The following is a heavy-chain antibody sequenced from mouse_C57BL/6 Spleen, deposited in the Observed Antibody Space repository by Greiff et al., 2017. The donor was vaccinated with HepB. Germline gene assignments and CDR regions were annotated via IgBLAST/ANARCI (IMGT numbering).Heavy chain of an antibody. J-gene: IGHJ2*01. CDR1: GYAFSSSW. Sequence: VQGVESGPELVKPGASVKISCKASGYAFSSSWMNWVKQRPGKGLEWIGRIYPGDGDTNYNGKFKGKATLTADKSSSTAYMQLSSLTSEDSAVYFCASRYEYYFDYWGQGTTLTVSS. CDR2: IYPGDGDT. D-gene: IGHD2-3*01. V-gene: IGHV1-82*01. CDR3: ASRYEYYFDY.